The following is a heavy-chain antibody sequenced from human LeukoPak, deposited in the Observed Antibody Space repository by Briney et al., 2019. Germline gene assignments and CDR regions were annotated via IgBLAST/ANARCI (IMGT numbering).Heavy chain of an antibody. CDR1: GGTFSSYA. V-gene: IGHV1-69*04. CDR2: IIPILGIA. D-gene: IGHD5-24*01. Sequence: SVKVSCKASGGTFSSYAISWVRQAPGQGLEWMGRIIPILGIANYAQKFQGRVTITADKSTSTAYMELSSLRSEDTAVYYCARDIRRDGYNYPGYWGQGTLVTVSS. CDR3: ARDIRRDGYNYPGY. J-gene: IGHJ4*02.